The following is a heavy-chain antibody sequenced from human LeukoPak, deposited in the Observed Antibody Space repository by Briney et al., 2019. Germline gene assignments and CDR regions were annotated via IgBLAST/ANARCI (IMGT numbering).Heavy chain of an antibody. Sequence: SETLSLTCTVSGGSISSSSYYWGWIRQPPGKGLEWIGSIYHSGSTYYNPSLKSRVTISVDTSKNQFSLKLSSVTAADTAVYYCASIGYDSSGYYSDWGQGTLVTVSS. CDR3: ASIGYDSSGYYSD. CDR2: IYHSGST. D-gene: IGHD3-22*01. J-gene: IGHJ4*02. CDR1: GGSISSSSYY. V-gene: IGHV4-39*01.